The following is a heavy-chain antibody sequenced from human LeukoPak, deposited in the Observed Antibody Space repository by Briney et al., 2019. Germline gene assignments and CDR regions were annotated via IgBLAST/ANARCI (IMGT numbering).Heavy chain of an antibody. J-gene: IGHJ5*02. CDR2: IKPNSGDT. V-gene: IGHV1-2*02. Sequence: GASVKVSCIASGYTFTGYYIHWVRQAPGQGLEWMGLIKPNSGDTKYAQKFQGRVTMTRDTSITTAYMELSSLRSDDTALYYCVRDRPHNWFDPWGQGTLVTVSS. CDR3: VRDRPHNWFDP. CDR1: GYTFTGYY.